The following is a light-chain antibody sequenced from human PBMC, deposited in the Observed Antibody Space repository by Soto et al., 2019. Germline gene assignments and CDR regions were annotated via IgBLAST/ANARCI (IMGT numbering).Light chain of an antibody. CDR2: GAS. Sequence: EIVLTQSPGTLSLSPGERVTLSCRASQSVSSSYLAWYQHKPDQAPRPLIYGASSRATGIPDRFSGSGSGTDFTLTISRLEPEDFAVYYCQQYGSSPRTFGQGTKVEIK. J-gene: IGKJ1*01. CDR3: QQYGSSPRT. V-gene: IGKV3-20*01. CDR1: QSVSSSY.